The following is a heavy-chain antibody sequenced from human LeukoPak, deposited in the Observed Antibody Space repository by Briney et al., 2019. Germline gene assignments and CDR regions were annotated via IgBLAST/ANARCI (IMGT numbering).Heavy chain of an antibody. CDR1: GGSISSYY. CDR3: ARHRLGRNWMSSAIDHYMDV. V-gene: IGHV4-4*09. Sequence: SETLSLTCTVSGGSISSYYWSWIRQPPGKGLEWIGYIYTSGSTNYNPSLKSRVTISVDTSKNQFSLKLSSVTAADTAVYYCARHRLGRNWMSSAIDHYMDVWGKGTTVTVSS. CDR2: IYTSGST. D-gene: IGHD2-21*02. J-gene: IGHJ6*03.